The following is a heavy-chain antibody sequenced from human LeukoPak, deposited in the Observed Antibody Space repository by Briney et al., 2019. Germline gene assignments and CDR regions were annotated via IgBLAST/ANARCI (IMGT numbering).Heavy chain of an antibody. J-gene: IGHJ4*02. Sequence: GGSLRLSCAASGFTFSDYYMSWIRQAPGKGLEWVSYISNSGSNTYYADSVKGRFTISRDNAKKSLYLQMNSLRAEDTAVYYCAKKIDSGSYPLDYWGQGTLVTISS. CDR3: AKKIDSGSYPLDY. CDR2: ISNSGSNT. V-gene: IGHV3-11*04. CDR1: GFTFSDYY. D-gene: IGHD3-10*01.